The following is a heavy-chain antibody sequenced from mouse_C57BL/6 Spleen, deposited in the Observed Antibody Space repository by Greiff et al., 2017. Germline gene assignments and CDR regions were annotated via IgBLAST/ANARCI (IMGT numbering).Heavy chain of an antibody. J-gene: IGHJ2*01. CDR2: IHPNSGST. D-gene: IGHD2-1*01. CDR3: ARFGNDYFDY. V-gene: IGHV1-64*01. CDR1: GYTFTSYW. Sequence: QVQLQQPGAELVKPGASVKLSCKASGYTFTSYWMHWVKPRPGQGLEWIGMIHPNSGSTNYNEKFKSKATLTVDKSSSTAYMQLSSLTSADAAVYYGARFGNDYFDYWGQGTTRTVSS.